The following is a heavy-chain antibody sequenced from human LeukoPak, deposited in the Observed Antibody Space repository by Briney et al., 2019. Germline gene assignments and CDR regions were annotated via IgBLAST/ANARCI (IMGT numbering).Heavy chain of an antibody. CDR3: AKDKTYYYDSSGYSPMDY. Sequence: GGSLRLSCAASGFTFSSYGVHWVRQAPGKGLEWVAFIRYDGSNKYYADSVKGRFTISRDNSKNTLYLQMNSLRAEDTAVYYCAKDKTYYYDSSGYSPMDYWGQGTLVTVSS. J-gene: IGHJ4*02. V-gene: IGHV3-30*02. CDR1: GFTFSSYG. CDR2: IRYDGSNK. D-gene: IGHD3-22*01.